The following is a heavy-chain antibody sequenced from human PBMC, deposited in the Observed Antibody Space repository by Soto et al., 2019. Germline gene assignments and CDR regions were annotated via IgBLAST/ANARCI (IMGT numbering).Heavy chain of an antibody. CDR1: GISLSTSGVG. Sequence: QITLKESGPTLVKPTQTLTLTCTFSGISLSTSGVGVGWIRQPPGRALEWLALIYWDDDKRYSPSLNSRLTITKATSKNQVVLIMPNMDPVDTATYYCSHSVAGTTVDYWGQGTLVTVSS. CDR2: IYWDDDK. CDR3: SHSVAGTTVDY. J-gene: IGHJ4*02. V-gene: IGHV2-5*02. D-gene: IGHD1-7*01.